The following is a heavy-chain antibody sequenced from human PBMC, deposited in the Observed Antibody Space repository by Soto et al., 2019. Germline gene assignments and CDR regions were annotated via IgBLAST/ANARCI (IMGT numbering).Heavy chain of an antibody. J-gene: IGHJ3*02. D-gene: IGHD5-12*01. Sequence: QVQLQESGPGLVKPSQTLSLTCTVSGGSISSGDYYWSWIRKPPGKGLEWIGYIYYSGSTYYNPSLNSRVTISVATSKNQFPLKLSSVTAADTAVYYCARPLGRRWLHRGAFGIWGQGTMVTVSS. CDR1: GGSISSGDYY. CDR3: ARPLGRRWLHRGAFGI. V-gene: IGHV4-30-4*01. CDR2: IYYSGST.